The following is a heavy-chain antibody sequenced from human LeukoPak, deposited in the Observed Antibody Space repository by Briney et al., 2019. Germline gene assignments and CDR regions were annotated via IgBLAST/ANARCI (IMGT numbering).Heavy chain of an antibody. D-gene: IGHD6-6*01. CDR2: ISPTGSTT. J-gene: IGHJ4*02. V-gene: IGHV3-74*01. Sequence: GGSLRLSCTASGFSFSGHWMHWARQLPGKGLVWVSRISPTGSTTSYADSVKGRSTVSRDNAKNTLYLQVNNLRAEDTAVYYCARGPNSNWSGLDFWGQGTLPTVSS. CDR1: GFSFSGHW. CDR3: ARGPNSNWSGLDF.